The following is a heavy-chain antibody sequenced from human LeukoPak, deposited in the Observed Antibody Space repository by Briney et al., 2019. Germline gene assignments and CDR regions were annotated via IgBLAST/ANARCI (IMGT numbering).Heavy chain of an antibody. CDR3: AKGKYSSSWYWGRDGAYYYYMDV. V-gene: IGHV3-23*01. J-gene: IGHJ6*03. CDR2: ISGSGGST. CDR1: GFTFSSYA. D-gene: IGHD6-13*01. Sequence: GGSLRLSCAASGFTFSSYAMSWVRQAPGKGLEWVSVISGSGGSTYYADSVKGRFTISRDNSKNTLYLQMNSLRAEDTAVYYCAKGKYSSSWYWGRDGAYYYYMDVWGKGTTVTVSS.